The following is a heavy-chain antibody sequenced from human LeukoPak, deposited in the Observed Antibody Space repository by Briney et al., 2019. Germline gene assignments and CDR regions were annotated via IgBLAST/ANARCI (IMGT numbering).Heavy chain of an antibody. J-gene: IGHJ4*02. CDR3: AKDQHYYGSGTADY. CDR2: ISGSGGST. Sequence: GGSLRLSCAASGFTFSSYAMSWVRQAPGKGLEWVSAISGSGGSTYYADSVKGRFTISRDNSKNTLYLQMNSLRAEDTAVYYCAKDQHYYGSGTADYWGQGTLVTVSS. V-gene: IGHV3-23*01. D-gene: IGHD3-10*01. CDR1: GFTFSSYA.